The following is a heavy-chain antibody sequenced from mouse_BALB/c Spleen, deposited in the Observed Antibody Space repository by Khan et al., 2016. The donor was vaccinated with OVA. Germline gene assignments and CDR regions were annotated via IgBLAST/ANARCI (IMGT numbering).Heavy chain of an antibody. V-gene: IGHV1-7*01. J-gene: IGHJ2*01. CDR1: GYTFINYW. CDR2: INPSTGYT. D-gene: IGHD1-1*01. Sequence: QVQLKQSGAELAKPGASVKMSCKASGYTFINYWILWVKQRPGQGLEWIGYINPSTGYTEYNQNFKDKATLTADKSSSTAYMQLSSLPSEDSAVYYGARRGLRWDFDYWGQGTTLTVSS. CDR3: ARRGLRWDFDY.